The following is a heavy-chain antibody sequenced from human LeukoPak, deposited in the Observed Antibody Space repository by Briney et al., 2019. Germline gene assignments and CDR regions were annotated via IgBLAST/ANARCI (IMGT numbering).Heavy chain of an antibody. D-gene: IGHD3-9*01. V-gene: IGHV5-51*01. CDR3: AKGGGFDWLNYYYMDV. CDR2: IYPGDSDT. CDR1: GYSFTSYW. Sequence: GESLKISCKGSGYSFTSYWIGWVRQMPGKGLEWMGIIYPGDSDTRYSPSFQGQVTISADKSISTAYLQWSSLKASDTAMYYCAKGGGFDWLNYYYMDVWGKGTTVIISS. J-gene: IGHJ6*03.